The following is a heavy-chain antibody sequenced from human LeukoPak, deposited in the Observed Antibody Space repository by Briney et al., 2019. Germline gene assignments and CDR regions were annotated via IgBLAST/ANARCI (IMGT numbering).Heavy chain of an antibody. D-gene: IGHD2-2*03. J-gene: IGHJ6*02. CDR3: AKDLGYCSSTSCSYGMDV. CDR2: ISGSGGST. V-gene: IGHV3-23*01. CDR1: GLTFSSHA. Sequence: GASLRLSCAASGLTFSSHAMSWVRQAPGKGLEWVSAISGSGGSTYYADSVKGRFTISRDNSKNTLYLQMNSLRAEDTAVYYCAKDLGYCSSTSCSYGMDVWGQGTTVTVSS.